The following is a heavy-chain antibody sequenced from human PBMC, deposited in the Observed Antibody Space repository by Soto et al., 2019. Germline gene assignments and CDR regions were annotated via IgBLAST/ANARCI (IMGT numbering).Heavy chain of an antibody. Sequence: GGSLRLSCAASGFTFSRYGMHRVRQAPGKGLEWVAGVSYDGNDKDYADSVKGRLTISRDNSKNTAYLQMNSLRADDTAVYYCARGTGNNWNYIWFDPWGQGTLVTVSS. V-gene: IGHV3-30*03. J-gene: IGHJ5*02. D-gene: IGHD1-7*01. CDR3: ARGTGNNWNYIWFDP. CDR2: VSYDGNDK. CDR1: GFTFSRYG.